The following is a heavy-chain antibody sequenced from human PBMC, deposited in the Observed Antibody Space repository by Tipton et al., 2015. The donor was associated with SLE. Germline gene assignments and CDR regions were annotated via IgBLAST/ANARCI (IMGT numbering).Heavy chain of an antibody. CDR2: IYTSGST. CDR3: ASGIAAAGTFDY. J-gene: IGHJ4*02. D-gene: IGHD6-13*01. Sequence: TLSLTCTVSGGSISSYYWSWIRQPAGKGLEWIGRIYTSGSTNYNPSPKSRVTMSVDTSKNQFSLKLSSVTAADTAVYYCASGIAAAGTFDYWGQGTLVTVSS. CDR1: GGSISSYY. V-gene: IGHV4-4*07.